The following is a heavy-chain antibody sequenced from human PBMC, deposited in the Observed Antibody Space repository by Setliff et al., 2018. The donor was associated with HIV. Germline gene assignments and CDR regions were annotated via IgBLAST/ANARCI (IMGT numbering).Heavy chain of an antibody. D-gene: IGHD2-15*01. J-gene: IGHJ4*02. CDR3: ARVAEVGRQGLDY. CDR2: INPNSGGT. Sequence: ASVKVSCKASGYTFTGYYVHWVRQAPGLGLEWMGWINPNSGGTNYAHNFQGWVTMTRDTSISTAYMELRSLRSDDTAVYYCARVAEVGRQGLDYWGQGTLVTVSS. V-gene: IGHV1-2*04. CDR1: GYTFTGYY.